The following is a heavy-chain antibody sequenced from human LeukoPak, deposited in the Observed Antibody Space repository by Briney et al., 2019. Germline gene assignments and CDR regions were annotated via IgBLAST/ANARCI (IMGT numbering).Heavy chain of an antibody. D-gene: IGHD6-13*01. CDR3: ARDFKQLVLAYYFDY. V-gene: IGHV3-23*01. CDR2: ISGSGGST. CDR1: GFTFSSYA. Sequence: PGGSLRLSCAASGFTFSSYAMSWVRQAPGKGLEWVSAISGSGGSTYYADSVKGRFTISRDNSKNTLYLQMNSLRAEDTAVYYCARDFKQLVLAYYFDYWGQGTLVTVSS. J-gene: IGHJ4*02.